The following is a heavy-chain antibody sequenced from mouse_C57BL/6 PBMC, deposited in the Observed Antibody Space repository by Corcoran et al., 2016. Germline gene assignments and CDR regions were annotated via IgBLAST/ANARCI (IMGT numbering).Heavy chain of an antibody. Sequence: QIQLVQSGPELKKPGETVKISCKASGYTFTTYGMSWVKQAPGKGLKWVGWINTYSGVPTYADDFKGRFAFSLETSASTAYLQINNLKNEDTATYFCARRGTTVVPFAYWGQGTLVTVSA. D-gene: IGHD1-1*01. CDR3: ARRGTTVVPFAY. V-gene: IGHV9-3*01. CDR1: GYTFTTYG. CDR2: INTYSGVP. J-gene: IGHJ3*01.